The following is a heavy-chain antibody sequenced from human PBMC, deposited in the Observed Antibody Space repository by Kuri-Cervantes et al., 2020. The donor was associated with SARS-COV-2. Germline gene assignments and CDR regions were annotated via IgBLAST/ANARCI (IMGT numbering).Heavy chain of an antibody. D-gene: IGHD5-24*01. Sequence: ESLKISCAVYGGSFSGYYWSWIRQPPGKGLEWIGEINHSGSTNYNPSLKSRVTISVDTSKNQFSLKLSSVTAADTAVYYCARNSRDGYKQGLGAFDIWGQGRMVTVSS. CDR2: INHSGST. CDR3: ARNSRDGYKQGLGAFDI. CDR1: GGSFSGYY. J-gene: IGHJ3*02. V-gene: IGHV4-34*01.